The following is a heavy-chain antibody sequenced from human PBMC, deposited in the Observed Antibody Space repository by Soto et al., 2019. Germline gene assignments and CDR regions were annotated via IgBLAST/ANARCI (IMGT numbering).Heavy chain of an antibody. CDR2: IDSGGRTT. CDR1: GFTFSSDW. D-gene: IGHD1-1*01. Sequence: GGSRRLSCAASGFTFSSDWMHWFRQAPGKGLVWVSRIDSGGRTTTYADSVKGRFTISRDNAKNTLYLQMNGLRAEDTALYYCATVPPWNDANWDCWGHGTLVTVSS. J-gene: IGHJ4*01. V-gene: IGHV3-74*01. CDR3: ATVPPWNDANWDC.